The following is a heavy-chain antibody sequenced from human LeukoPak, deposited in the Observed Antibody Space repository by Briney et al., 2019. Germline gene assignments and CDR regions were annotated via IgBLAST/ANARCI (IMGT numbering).Heavy chain of an antibody. CDR3: ARNPSKAGWFDP. Sequence: GASVKVSCKASGYTFSSYDINWVRQATGQGLEWMGWMNPNSGNTGYAQKFQGRVTMARNTSVSTAYMELSSLTSEDTAVYYCARNPSKAGWFDPWGQGTLVTVSS. V-gene: IGHV1-8*01. D-gene: IGHD4-11*01. J-gene: IGHJ5*02. CDR2: MNPNSGNT. CDR1: GYTFSSYD.